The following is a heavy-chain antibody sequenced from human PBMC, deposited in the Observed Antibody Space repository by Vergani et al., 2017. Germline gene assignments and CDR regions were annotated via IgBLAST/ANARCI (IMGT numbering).Heavy chain of an antibody. D-gene: IGHD2-15*01. J-gene: IGHJ1*01. CDR3: ARPRFTPYCSGGSCHAEYFQH. CDR1: GGTFSSYA. V-gene: IGHV1-69*13. Sequence: QVQLVQSGAEVKKPGSSVKVSCKVSGGTFSSYAISWVRQAPGQGLEWMGRIIPIFGTANYAQKFQGRVTITADESTSTAYMELSSLRSEDTAVYYCARPRFTPYCSGGSCHAEYFQHWGQGTLVTVSS. CDR2: IIPIFGTA.